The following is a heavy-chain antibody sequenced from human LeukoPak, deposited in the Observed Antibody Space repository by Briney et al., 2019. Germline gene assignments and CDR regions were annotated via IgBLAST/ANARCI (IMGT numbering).Heavy chain of an antibody. Sequence: GASVKVSYKASGYTFTSYDINWVRQATGQGLEWMGWMNPNSGNTGYAQKFQGRVTMTRDNSISTAYMELSSLTSEDTAVYYCARGPPHCSSASCYIDYWGQGTPVTVSS. CDR1: GYTFTSYD. V-gene: IGHV1-8*01. CDR2: MNPNSGNT. CDR3: ARGPPHCSSASCYIDY. D-gene: IGHD2-2*01. J-gene: IGHJ4*02.